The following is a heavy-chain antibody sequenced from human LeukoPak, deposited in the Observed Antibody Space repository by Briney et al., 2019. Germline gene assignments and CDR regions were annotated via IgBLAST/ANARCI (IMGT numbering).Heavy chain of an antibody. CDR1: GFSFSDYC. CDR3: ARGAPLWGQDYYYMDV. J-gene: IGHJ6*03. Sequence: GGSLRLSCAASGFSFSDYCMSWIREAPGAGLGWVSYISSSGSTIYYADSVKGRFTISTDNAKNSLYLHMNSLRAEDTAVYNCARGAPLWGQDYYYMDVWGKGTTVTVSS. V-gene: IGHV3-11*01. D-gene: IGHD3-10*01. CDR2: ISSSGSTI.